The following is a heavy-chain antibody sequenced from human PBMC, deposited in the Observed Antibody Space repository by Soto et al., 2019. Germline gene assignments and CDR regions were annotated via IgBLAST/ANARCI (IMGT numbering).Heavy chain of an antibody. CDR3: ARRVLRFLEWYFDY. CDR1: GGSISSSSYY. V-gene: IGHV4-39*01. D-gene: IGHD3-3*01. J-gene: IGHJ4*02. Sequence: QLQLQESGPGLVKPSETLSLTCTVSGGSISSSSYYWGWIRQPPGKGLEWIGSIYYSGSTYYNPSLKSRVTISVDPSKNQFSLKLSSVTAADTAVYYCARRVLRFLEWYFDYWGQGTLVTVSS. CDR2: IYYSGST.